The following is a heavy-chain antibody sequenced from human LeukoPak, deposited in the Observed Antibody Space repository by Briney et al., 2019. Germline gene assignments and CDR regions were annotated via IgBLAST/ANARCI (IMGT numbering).Heavy chain of an antibody. J-gene: IGHJ4*02. Sequence: GGSLRLSCAASGFTFSTYGMSWVRQAPGKGPEWVSAISGSDTTTYYADSVKGRFTISRDNSKNTLYLQMNSLRADDTAVYYCAKHYYDSSGYATFDYWGQGTLVTVSS. D-gene: IGHD3-22*01. CDR2: ISGSDTTT. CDR1: GFTFSTYG. V-gene: IGHV3-23*01. CDR3: AKHYYDSSGYATFDY.